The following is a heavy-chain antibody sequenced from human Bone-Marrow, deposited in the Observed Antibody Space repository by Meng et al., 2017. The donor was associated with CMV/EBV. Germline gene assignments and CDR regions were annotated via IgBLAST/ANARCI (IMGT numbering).Heavy chain of an antibody. V-gene: IGHV4-39*07. CDR1: GGSISSSSYY. D-gene: IGHD6-25*01. CDR2: IYYSGST. J-gene: IGHJ3*02. CDR3: ARVGVAAAAFDI. Sequence: SETLSLTCTVSGGSISSSSYYWGWIRQPPGKGLEWIGSIYYSGSTYYNPSLKSRVTISVDTSKSQFSLKLSSVTAADTAVYYCARVGVAAAAFDIWGQGTMVTGSS.